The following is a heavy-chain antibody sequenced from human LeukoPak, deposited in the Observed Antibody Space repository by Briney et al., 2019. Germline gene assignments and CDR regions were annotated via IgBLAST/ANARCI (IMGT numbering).Heavy chain of an antibody. CDR2: IYYSGST. D-gene: IGHD2-2*01. V-gene: IGHV4-61*01. CDR1: GGSINSSSYY. J-gene: IGHJ5*02. Sequence: TSETLSLTCTVSGGSINSSSYYWSWIRQPPGKGLEWIGYIYYSGSTNYNPSLKSRVTISVDTSKNQFSLKLSSVTAADTAVYYCARRDCSSTSCHIEGFDPWGQGTLVTVSS. CDR3: ARRDCSSTSCHIEGFDP.